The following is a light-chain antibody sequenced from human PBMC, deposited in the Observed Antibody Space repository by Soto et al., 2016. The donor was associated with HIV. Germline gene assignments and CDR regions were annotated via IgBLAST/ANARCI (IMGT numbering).Light chain of an antibody. Sequence: DIQMTQSPSSLSGSIGDRVSITCRASQDIYNYLAWYQQKPGKVPRLLISAAMNLESGVPSRLRGSGSGTEFTLTITSLQPEDIATYYCQKXNGVITFGGGTKVEI. V-gene: IGKV1-27*01. CDR1: QDIYNY. J-gene: IGKJ4*01. CDR3: QKXNGVIT. CDR2: AAM.